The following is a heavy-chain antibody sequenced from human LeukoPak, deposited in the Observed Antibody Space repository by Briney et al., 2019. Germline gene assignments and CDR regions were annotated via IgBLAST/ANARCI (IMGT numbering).Heavy chain of an antibody. CDR1: GFTFSSYW. CDR2: INSDGTST. V-gene: IGHV3-74*01. D-gene: IGHD2-15*01. Sequence: PGGSLRLSCAASGFTFSSYWMHWVRQPPGKGLVWVSRINSDGTSTNYADSVKGRFTISRDNAKNTLYLQMNSLRAEDTAVYYCAKSYCSGGSCYQGWGQGTLVTVSS. CDR3: AKSYCSGGSCYQG. J-gene: IGHJ4*02.